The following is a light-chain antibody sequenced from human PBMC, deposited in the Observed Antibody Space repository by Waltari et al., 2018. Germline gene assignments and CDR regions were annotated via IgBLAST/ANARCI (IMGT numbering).Light chain of an antibody. CDR1: QSIDSW. CDR2: KAS. J-gene: IGKJ1*01. Sequence: DIQMTQSPSTLSASVGDRVTITCRASQSIDSWLAWYQQKPGKAPNILIYKASILHSGIPARFSGRGSGTEFTLTISSLQPDDFAAYYCQQYHSSSRTFGQGTNVEMK. CDR3: QQYHSSSRT. V-gene: IGKV1-5*03.